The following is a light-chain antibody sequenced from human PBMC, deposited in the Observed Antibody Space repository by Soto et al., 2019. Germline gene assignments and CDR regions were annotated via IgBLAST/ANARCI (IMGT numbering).Light chain of an antibody. J-gene: IGLJ1*01. CDR1: SSDIGRYKY. Sequence: QSSLTQPASVSGSPGQSITISCTGSSSDIGRYKYVSWYQQHPDKAPRLIIYEVTNRPSGVSSRFSGSKSHNTASLTISGLQAEDEADYYCSSYTDDTTYVFGTGTKLTVL. V-gene: IGLV2-14*01. CDR2: EVT. CDR3: SSYTDDTTYV.